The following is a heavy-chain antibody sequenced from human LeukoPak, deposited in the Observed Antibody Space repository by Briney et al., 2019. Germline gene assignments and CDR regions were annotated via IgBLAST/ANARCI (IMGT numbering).Heavy chain of an antibody. Sequence: GGSLRLSCTAFGFTFMTYAMSWVRPAPGKGLEWVSSISDRSVSIYYADSVRGRFTISRDNSKYTLSLQMNSLRAEDTAIYWCAGSPSYSGDYSYDAFDMWGQGKMVPVSS. V-gene: IGHV3-23*01. D-gene: IGHD1-26*01. CDR2: ISDRSVSI. J-gene: IGHJ3*02. CDR3: AGSPSYSGDYSYDAFDM. CDR1: GFTFMTYA.